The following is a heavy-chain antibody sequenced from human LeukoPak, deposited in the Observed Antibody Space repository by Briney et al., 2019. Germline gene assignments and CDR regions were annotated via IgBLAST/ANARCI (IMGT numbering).Heavy chain of an antibody. Sequence: PGGSLRLSCAASGLTFSNYAMTWVRQAPGKGLEWVSAISGGGGSTYYADSVKGRFTISRDNSKNTLYLQMNSLRAEDTAVYYCAKQYINSGTGLGWGQGTLVTVSS. D-gene: IGHD3-10*01. V-gene: IGHV3-23*01. CDR1: GLTFSNYA. CDR3: AKQYINSGTGLG. CDR2: ISGGGGST. J-gene: IGHJ4*02.